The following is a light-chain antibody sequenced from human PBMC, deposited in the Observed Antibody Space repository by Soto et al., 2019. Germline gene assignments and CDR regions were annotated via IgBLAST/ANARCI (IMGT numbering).Light chain of an antibody. CDR3: QQRSVWPIT. CDR1: QSVSSN. CDR2: GAS. J-gene: IGKJ5*01. V-gene: IGKV3-15*01. Sequence: EIVLTQSPGTLSLSPGERATLSCRASQSVSSNLAWYQQKPGQAPRLLIYGASTRATGIPARFSGSGSGTEFTLTISSLQSEDFVLYFCQQRSVWPITFGQGTRLEIK.